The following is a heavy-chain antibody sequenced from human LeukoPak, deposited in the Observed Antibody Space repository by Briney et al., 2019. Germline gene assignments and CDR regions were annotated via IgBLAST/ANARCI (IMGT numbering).Heavy chain of an antibody. Sequence: PGGSLRLSCAASGFTFSNYAIHWVRQAPGKGLEWVAFIRRDGSSQFYADSVKGRFTISRDNSKNTLYLQMNSLRSEDTAVYYCSRKRGVDSHNYMDVWGKGTTVTVSS. CDR3: SRKRGVDSHNYMDV. CDR2: IRRDGSSQ. J-gene: IGHJ6*03. D-gene: IGHD2-21*02. V-gene: IGHV3-30*02. CDR1: GFTFSNYA.